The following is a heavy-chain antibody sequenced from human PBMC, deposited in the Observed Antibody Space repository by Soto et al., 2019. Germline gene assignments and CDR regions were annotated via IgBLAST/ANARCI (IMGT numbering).Heavy chain of an antibody. J-gene: IGHJ4*02. CDR2: INHSECS. CDR1: AGSFSGYY. V-gene: IGHV4-34*01. D-gene: IGHD3-10*01. Sequence: PDTLYKTRAVDAGSFSGYYWSWIRQPPGKGLAWIWEINHSECSHYNPLTSGLHTISVDTSKKQCCLKLSGVNAADTAVYYCARGRRYYGSGSYLHWGQGTLVTVS. CDR3: ARGRRYYGSGSYLH.